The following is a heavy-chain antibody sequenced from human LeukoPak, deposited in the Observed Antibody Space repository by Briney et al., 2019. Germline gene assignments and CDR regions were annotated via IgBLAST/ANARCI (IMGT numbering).Heavy chain of an antibody. V-gene: IGHV3-23*01. J-gene: IGHJ4*02. CDR2: ISGSGGST. CDR3: AKGGKYSGSYWIDY. Sequence: PGVPLSLLFGPSVFLPSRYATLGVRRAPAEALICFSSISGSGGSTYYADSVKGRFTISRDNSKNTLYLQMNSLRAEDTAVYYCAKGGKYSGSYWIDYWGQGTLVTVSS. D-gene: IGHD1-26*01. CDR1: VFLPSRYA.